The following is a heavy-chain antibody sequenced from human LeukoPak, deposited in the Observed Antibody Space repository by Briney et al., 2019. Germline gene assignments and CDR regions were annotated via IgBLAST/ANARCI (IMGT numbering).Heavy chain of an antibody. CDR1: GYTFTSYD. J-gene: IGHJ5*02. Sequence: ASVKVSCKASGYTFTSYDINWVRQAPGQGLEWMGWINPNSGGTNYAQKFQGRVTMTRDTSISTAYMELSRLRSDDTAVYYCARVAPYSGSVPWGQGTLVTVSS. D-gene: IGHD1-26*01. CDR2: INPNSGGT. V-gene: IGHV1-2*02. CDR3: ARVAPYSGSVP.